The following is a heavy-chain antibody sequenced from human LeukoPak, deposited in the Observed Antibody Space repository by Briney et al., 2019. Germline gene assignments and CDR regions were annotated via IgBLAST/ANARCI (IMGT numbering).Heavy chain of an antibody. CDR3: ARRYKIATTGTGDAFDI. D-gene: IGHD6-13*01. CDR2: IYSSGST. Sequence: LRLSCAASGFTFSSYAMTWVRQPPGKGLEWIGYIYSSGSTKYNPSLESRATLSLDPSKNQFSLKLSSVTAADTAMYYCARRYKIATTGTGDAFDIWGQGTMVTVSS. J-gene: IGHJ3*02. CDR1: GFTFSSYA. V-gene: IGHV4-30-4*08.